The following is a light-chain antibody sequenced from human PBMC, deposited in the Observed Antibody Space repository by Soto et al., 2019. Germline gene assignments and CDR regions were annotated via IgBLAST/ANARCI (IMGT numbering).Light chain of an antibody. CDR2: DAS. Sequence: AIQLTQSPSSLSASVGDRVTITCRASQDIAIYLAWYQQKPGKAPKLLIYDASSLESGVPSRFSGSGSGTEFTLTISSVQPDDFATYYCQQYNSYSWTFGQGTKVDIK. V-gene: IGKV1-13*02. CDR1: QDIAIY. CDR3: QQYNSYSWT. J-gene: IGKJ1*01.